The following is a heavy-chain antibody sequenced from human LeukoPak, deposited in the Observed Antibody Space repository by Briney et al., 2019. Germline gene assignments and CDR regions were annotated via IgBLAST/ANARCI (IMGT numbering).Heavy chain of an antibody. V-gene: IGHV4-59*01. CDR3: ARDRGLGTWFDP. J-gene: IGHJ5*02. D-gene: IGHD1-1*01. CDR2: IYYSGST. CDR1: GGSISSYY. Sequence: SVTLSLTCTVSGGSISSYYWSWIRQPPGKGLEWIGYIYYSGSTNYNPSLKSRVTISGDTSKNQFSLKLSSVTAADTAVYYCARDRGLGTWFDPWGQGTLVTVS.